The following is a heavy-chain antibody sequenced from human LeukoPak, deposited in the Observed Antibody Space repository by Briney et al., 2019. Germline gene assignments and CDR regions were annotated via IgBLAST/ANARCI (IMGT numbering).Heavy chain of an antibody. J-gene: IGHJ5*02. CDR1: GGSISSYY. V-gene: IGHV4-4*09. D-gene: IGHD6-6*01. CDR2: IYTSGST. Sequence: SETLSLTCTVSGGSISSYYWGWIRQPPGKGLEWIEYIYTSGSTNYNPSLKGRVTISVDTSKNQFSLKLSSVTAADTAVYYCARHAHSSSSGNWFDPWGQGTLVTVSS. CDR3: ARHAHSSSSGNWFDP.